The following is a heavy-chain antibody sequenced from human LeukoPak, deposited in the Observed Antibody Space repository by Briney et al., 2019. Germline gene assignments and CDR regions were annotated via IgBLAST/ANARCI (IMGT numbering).Heavy chain of an antibody. D-gene: IGHD3-16*01. V-gene: IGHV4-34*01. CDR3: ARRDYATFDY. Sequence: PSETLSLTCTVSGGSISSYYWSWIRQPPGKGLEWIGEINHSGSTNYNPSLKSRVTISIDTSKNQFSLKLSSVTAADTAVYYCARRDYATFDYWGQGSLVTVSS. CDR1: GGSISSYY. CDR2: INHSGST. J-gene: IGHJ4*02.